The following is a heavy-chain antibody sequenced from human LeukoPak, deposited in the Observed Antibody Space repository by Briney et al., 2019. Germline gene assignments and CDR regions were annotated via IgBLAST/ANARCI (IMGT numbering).Heavy chain of an antibody. Sequence: GGSLRLSCAASGNYWMHWVRQAPGKGLVWVSHINSDGSWTSYADSVKGRFTISKDNAKNTVYLQMNNLRAEDTAVYYCVSFYEAYWGRGALVTVSS. CDR3: VSFYEAY. J-gene: IGHJ4*02. CDR2: INSDGSWT. CDR1: GNYW. D-gene: IGHD2/OR15-2a*01. V-gene: IGHV3-74*01.